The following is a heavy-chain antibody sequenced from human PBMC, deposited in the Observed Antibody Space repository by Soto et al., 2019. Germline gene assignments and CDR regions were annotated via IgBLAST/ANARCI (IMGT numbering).Heavy chain of an antibody. J-gene: IGHJ5*02. CDR2: IYSSGST. CDR3: AREYSYHFDP. Sequence: SETLSLTCAVSGDSISGYHWSWIRQSAGKGLEWIGRIYSSGSTKYNPSLESRIIMSVDTSKNHFSLSMNSVAAADTAIYYCAREYSYHFDPWGQGTTVTVSS. D-gene: IGHD2-15*01. V-gene: IGHV4-4*07. CDR1: GDSISGYH.